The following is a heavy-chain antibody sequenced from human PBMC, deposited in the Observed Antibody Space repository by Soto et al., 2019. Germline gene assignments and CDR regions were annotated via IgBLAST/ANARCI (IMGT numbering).Heavy chain of an antibody. V-gene: IGHV1-69*08. CDR2: IVPTLRIT. CDR3: ATDKYGAGRVGVHS. D-gene: IGHD1-26*01. Sequence: QVQLVQSGAEVKKPGASLRVSCETSGGTSTIYTITWVRQAPGQGLQWMGMIVPTLRITNYAQEFQGRLTIPADSSTSTAHIELTSLTSEDTAVYYCATDKYGAGRVGVHSWGQGTRVTVSS. CDR1: GGTSTIYT. J-gene: IGHJ5*02.